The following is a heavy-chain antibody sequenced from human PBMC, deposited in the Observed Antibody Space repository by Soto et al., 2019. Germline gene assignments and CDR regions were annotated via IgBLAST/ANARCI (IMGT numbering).Heavy chain of an antibody. D-gene: IGHD3-16*02. CDR2: IIPIFGTA. CDR3: ARDADPPWDYVWGSYRYAFDL. CDR1: GGTFSSYA. Sequence: QVQLVQSGAEVKKPGSSVKVSCKASGGTFSSYAISWVRQAPGQGLEWMGGIIPIFGTANYAQKFQGRVTITADESTSTAYMELSSLRSEDTAVYYCARDADPPWDYVWGSYRYAFDLWGQGTMVTVSS. V-gene: IGHV1-69*01. J-gene: IGHJ3*01.